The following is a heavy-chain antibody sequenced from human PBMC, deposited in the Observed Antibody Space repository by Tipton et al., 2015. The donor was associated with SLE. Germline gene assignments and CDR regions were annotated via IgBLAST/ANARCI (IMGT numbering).Heavy chain of an antibody. Sequence: TLSLTCTVSGASIRSGTNYWSWIRQPAGKGLEWIGHIYVGGATNYSPSLKSRATISLDKSKNQVSLNLTSVTDADTAFYYCVREMENYESGQMNWVDPWGPGILVIVSS. CDR2: IYVGGAT. CDR3: VREMENYESGQMNWVDP. J-gene: IGHJ5*02. D-gene: IGHD3-16*01. CDR1: GASIRSGTNY. V-gene: IGHV4-61*09.